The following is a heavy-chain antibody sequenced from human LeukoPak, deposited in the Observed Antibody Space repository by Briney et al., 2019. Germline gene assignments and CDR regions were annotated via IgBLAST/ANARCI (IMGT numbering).Heavy chain of an antibody. CDR1: GGSISSYY. J-gene: IGHJ4*02. CDR3: ARWPYCSGASCPTDY. D-gene: IGHD2-15*01. V-gene: IGHV4-59*01. CDR2: IYYSGST. Sequence: SETLSLTCTVAGGSISSYYWSWIRQPPGKGLEWIGYIYYSGSTYYNPSLESRVTISVDTSKNQFSLKLTSVTAADTAVYYCARWPYCSGASCPTDYWGQGTLVTVSS.